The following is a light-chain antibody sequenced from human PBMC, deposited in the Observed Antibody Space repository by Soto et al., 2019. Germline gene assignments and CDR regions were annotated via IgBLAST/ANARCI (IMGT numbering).Light chain of an antibody. CDR2: LGS. J-gene: IGKJ2*01. CDR1: QSLLHSNGYNY. Sequence: DIVMTQSPLSLPVTPGEPASISCRSSQSLLHSNGYNYLDWYLQKPGQSPQLLIYLGSNRASGVPDRFSGSGSGTYFTLKISRVEAEDVGVYYCMQALQTPRTFPQGTKLEIK. V-gene: IGKV2-28*01. CDR3: MQALQTPRT.